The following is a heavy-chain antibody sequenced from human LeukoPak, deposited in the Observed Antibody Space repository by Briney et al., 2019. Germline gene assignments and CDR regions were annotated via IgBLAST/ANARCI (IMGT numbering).Heavy chain of an antibody. D-gene: IGHD1-26*01. J-gene: IGHJ4*02. Sequence: PGRSLRLSCAASGFTFDDYAMHWVRQAPGKGLEWVSGISWNSGSIGYADSVKGRFTISRDNAKNSLYLQMNSLRAEDTALYYCAKGRYGGSSTHLEYWGQGTLVTVSS. CDR2: ISWNSGSI. CDR3: AKGRYGGSSTHLEY. CDR1: GFTFDDYA. V-gene: IGHV3-9*01.